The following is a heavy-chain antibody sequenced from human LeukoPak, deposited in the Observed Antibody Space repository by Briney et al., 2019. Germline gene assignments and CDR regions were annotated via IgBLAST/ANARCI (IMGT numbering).Heavy chain of an antibody. CDR3: AKDRGPGRYDSTGYVAH. D-gene: IGHD3-22*01. CDR2: ISGSGGST. V-gene: IGHV3-23*01. Sequence: RGSLRHSCAASGFIFSSYAMSWVRQAPGKGLEWVSAISGSGGSTYYADSVKGRFTISRDNSKNTLYLQMNSLRAEDTAVYYCAKDRGPGRYDSTGYVAHWGRAPPLTLSS. J-gene: IGHJ4*02. CDR1: GFIFSSYA.